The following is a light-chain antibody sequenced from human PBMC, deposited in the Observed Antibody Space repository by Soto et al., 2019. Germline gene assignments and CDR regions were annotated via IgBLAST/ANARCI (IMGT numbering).Light chain of an antibody. Sequence: VLTQPPSVSGAPGQRVTISCTGSGSNIGAGYDVHWYQQLPGTAPKLLIYGNSNRPSGVPDRFSGSKSGTSASLAITGLQAEDEADYFCQSYDSSLSALFGGGTKLTVL. V-gene: IGLV1-40*01. CDR2: GNS. CDR3: QSYDSSLSAL. J-gene: IGLJ3*02. CDR1: GSNIGAGYD.